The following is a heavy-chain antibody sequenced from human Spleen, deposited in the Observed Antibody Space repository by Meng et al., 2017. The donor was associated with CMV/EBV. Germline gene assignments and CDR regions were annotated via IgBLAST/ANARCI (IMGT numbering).Heavy chain of an antibody. CDR2: ISGYNGNI. D-gene: IGHD5-18*01. V-gene: IGHV1-18*01. CDR3: ATAVGTALADFDY. Sequence: ASVKVSCKASGYTFTRYGVSWVRQAPGQGLEYMGWISGYNGNIKYAQKFQGRVTMTTDTSTNTAYMELRSLRSDDTAVYYCATAVGTALADFDYWGQGTLVTVSS. J-gene: IGHJ4*02. CDR1: GYTFTRYG.